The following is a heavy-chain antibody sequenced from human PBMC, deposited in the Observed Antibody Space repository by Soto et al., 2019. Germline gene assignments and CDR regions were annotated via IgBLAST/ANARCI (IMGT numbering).Heavy chain of an antibody. CDR1: GGSISSGGYS. CDR3: SAGGGLPRYY. V-gene: IGHV4-30-2*01. CDR2: IYHSGST. D-gene: IGHD5-12*01. J-gene: IGHJ4*02. Sequence: QLQLQESGSGLVKPSQTLSLTCAVSGGSISSGGYSWSWIRQPPGKGLEWIGYIYHSGSTYYNQSLKSRVTISVDRSKNQFSLKLSSVTAADTDVYYCSAGGGLPRYYWGQGTLVTVSS.